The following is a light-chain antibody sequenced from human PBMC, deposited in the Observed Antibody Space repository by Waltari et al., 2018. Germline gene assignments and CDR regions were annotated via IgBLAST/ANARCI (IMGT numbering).Light chain of an antibody. CDR1: QCIGAY. J-gene: IGKJ4*01. CDR3: QNRRNWPLLT. Sequence: VLTQSPPTLSLSPGDRATRSCRASQCIGAYLAWHQQKPGQTPRLLMSEASNRATGVRDRFIASGSVTDFTLTVSSLEPEDFAVYYCQNRRNWPLLTFGGGTKVEIK. V-gene: IGKV3-11*01. CDR2: EAS.